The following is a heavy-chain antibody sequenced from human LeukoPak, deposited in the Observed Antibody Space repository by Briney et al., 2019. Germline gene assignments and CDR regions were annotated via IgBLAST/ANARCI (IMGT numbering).Heavy chain of an antibody. CDR3: ARSTPAFIVGASGY. CDR2: ISSSGSTI. Sequence: GGSLRLSCAASGFTFSSYWMSWVRQAPGKGLEWVSYISSSGSTIYYADSVKGRFTISRDNAKNSLYLQMNSLRAEDTAVYYCARSTPAFIVGASGYWGQGTLVTVSS. D-gene: IGHD1-26*01. V-gene: IGHV3-48*04. J-gene: IGHJ4*02. CDR1: GFTFSSYW.